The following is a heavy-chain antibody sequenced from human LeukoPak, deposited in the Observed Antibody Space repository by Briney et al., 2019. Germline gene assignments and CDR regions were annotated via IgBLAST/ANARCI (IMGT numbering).Heavy chain of an antibody. CDR2: ISAYNGNT. CDR1: GYTFTSYG. D-gene: IGHD4-17*01. J-gene: IGHJ4*02. V-gene: IGHV1-18*01. Sequence: ASVKVSCKASGYTFTSYGISWVRQAPGQGREWMGWISAYNGNTNYAQKLQGRVTMTTDTSTSTAYMELRSLRSDDTAVYYCARDLEDYGEHEVYFDYWGQGTLVTVSS. CDR3: ARDLEDYGEHEVYFDY.